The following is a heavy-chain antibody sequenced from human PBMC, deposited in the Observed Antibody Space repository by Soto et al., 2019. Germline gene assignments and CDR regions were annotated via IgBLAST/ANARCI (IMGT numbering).Heavy chain of an antibody. Sequence: GGSLRLSCAASGFTFSSYAMSWVRQAPGKGLEWVSAISGSGGSTYYADSVKGRFTISRDNSKNTLYLQMNSLRAEDTAVYYCAKDPPRGAPASLLAARLTPFTIAVADAPSVSFDYWGQGTLVTVSS. D-gene: IGHD6-19*01. CDR2: ISGSGGST. CDR3: AKDPPRGAPASLLAARLTPFTIAVADAPSVSFDY. V-gene: IGHV3-23*01. CDR1: GFTFSSYA. J-gene: IGHJ4*02.